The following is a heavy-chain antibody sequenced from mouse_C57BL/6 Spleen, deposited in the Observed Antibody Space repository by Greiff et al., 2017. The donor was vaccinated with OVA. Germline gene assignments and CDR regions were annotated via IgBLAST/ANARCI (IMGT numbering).Heavy chain of an antibody. CDR3: ASDYGNYLRCFDY. D-gene: IGHD2-1*01. Sequence: EVQLQQSGPELVKPGASVKISCKASGYTFTDYYMNWVKQSHGKSLEWIGDINPNNGGTSYNQKFKGKATLTVDKSSSTAYMELRSLTSEDSAVYYGASDYGNYLRCFDYWGQGTTLTVSS. V-gene: IGHV1-26*01. J-gene: IGHJ2*01. CDR1: GYTFTDYY. CDR2: INPNNGGT.